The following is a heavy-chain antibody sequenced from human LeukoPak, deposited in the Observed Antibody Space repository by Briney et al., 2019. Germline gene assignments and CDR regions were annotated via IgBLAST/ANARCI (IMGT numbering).Heavy chain of an antibody. J-gene: IGHJ4*02. CDR2: ISSGSSSI. V-gene: IGHV3-48*02. D-gene: IGHD3-22*01. CDR3: ARDRGSGYDSYYFDY. Sequence: GGSLRLSCVVSGFTFSRYSMNWVRQAPGKGLEWVSYISSGSSSIYYADSVKGRFTISRDNAKNSLYLQMNSLRDEDTAVYYCARDRGSGYDSYYFDYWGQGTLVTVSS. CDR1: GFTFSRYS.